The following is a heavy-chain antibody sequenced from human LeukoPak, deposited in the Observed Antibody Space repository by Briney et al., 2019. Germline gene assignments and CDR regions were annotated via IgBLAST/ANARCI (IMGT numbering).Heavy chain of an antibody. Sequence: SQTLSLTCTVSGDSISSGGYYWSWIRQHPGKGLEWIGYIYYSGSTYYNPSLKSRVTISVDTSKNQFSLKLSSVTAADTAVYYCALRGSGTYEGYFDYWGQGTLVTVSS. D-gene: IGHD3-10*01. J-gene: IGHJ4*02. CDR2: IYYSGST. CDR1: GDSISSGGYY. V-gene: IGHV4-31*03. CDR3: ALRGSGTYEGYFDY.